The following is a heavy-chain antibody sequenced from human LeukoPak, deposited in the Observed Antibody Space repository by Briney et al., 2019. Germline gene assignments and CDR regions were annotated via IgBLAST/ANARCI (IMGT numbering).Heavy chain of an antibody. V-gene: IGHV4-34*01. J-gene: IGHJ6*03. Sequence: SETLSLTCAVYGGSFSGYYWSWIRQPPGKGLEWIGEINHSGSTNYNPSLKSRVTISVDTSKNQFSLKLSSVTAADTAVYYCAIGLHGYYYYYMDVWGKGTTVTVSS. CDR1: GGSFSGYY. CDR2: INHSGST. CDR3: AIGLHGYYYYYMDV.